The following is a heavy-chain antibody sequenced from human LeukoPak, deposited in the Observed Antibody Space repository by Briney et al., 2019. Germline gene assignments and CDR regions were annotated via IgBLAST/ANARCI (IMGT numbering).Heavy chain of an antibody. Sequence: SETLSLTCTVSGGSISSYYWSWIRQPAGKGLEWIGRIYTSGSTNYNPSLKSRVTISVDTSKNQFSLKLSSVTAADTAVYYCAREVAVVITRDAFDIWGQGTMVTVSS. V-gene: IGHV4-4*07. CDR1: GGSISSYY. CDR3: AREVAVVITRDAFDI. J-gene: IGHJ3*02. D-gene: IGHD3-22*01. CDR2: IYTSGST.